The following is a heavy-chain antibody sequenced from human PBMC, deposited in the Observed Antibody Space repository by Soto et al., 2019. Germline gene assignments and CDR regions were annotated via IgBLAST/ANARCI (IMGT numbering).Heavy chain of an antibody. Sequence: GESLKISCVASGFAFSYYGIHWVRQAPGKGLEWVGVISSDGKTKYYADSVKGRFTISRDNSKNTLFLQMDSLRPEDTAVYYCAKEIAVAGDLDYWGHGTLVTVSS. D-gene: IGHD6-19*01. V-gene: IGHV3-30*18. CDR1: GFAFSYYG. CDR3: AKEIAVAGDLDY. CDR2: ISSDGKTK. J-gene: IGHJ4*01.